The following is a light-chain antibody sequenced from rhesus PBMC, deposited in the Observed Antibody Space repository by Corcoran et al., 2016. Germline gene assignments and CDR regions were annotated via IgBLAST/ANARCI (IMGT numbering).Light chain of an antibody. CDR2: EVS. V-gene: IGLV2-32*02. Sequence: QAALTQPRSVSGSPGQSVTISCTGTSSDIGCYNYVSWYQQLPGTAPKLMIYEVSERPSGVSDRFSGSKSCNTASLTISGLQAEDEADYYCSSYAGRDTYIFGTGTRLTVL. CDR3: SSYAGRDTYI. CDR1: SSDIGCYNY. J-gene: IGLJ1*01.